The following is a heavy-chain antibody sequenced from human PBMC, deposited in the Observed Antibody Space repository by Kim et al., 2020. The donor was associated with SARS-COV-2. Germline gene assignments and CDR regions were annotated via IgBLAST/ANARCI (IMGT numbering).Heavy chain of an antibody. CDR1: GLTFGDYA. CDR3: DKAFIFCSNPRGGVDY. Sequence: GGSLRLSCEASGLTFGDYAMHWVRQAPGKGLEWVSCISWNSDSLGYADSVNGRFTISRDNAKDSLYLQMKSLSAEDTDLYYCDKAFIFCSNPRGGVDYWG. CDR2: ISWNSDSL. D-gene: IGHD2-2*01. J-gene: IGHJ4*01. V-gene: IGHV3-9*01.